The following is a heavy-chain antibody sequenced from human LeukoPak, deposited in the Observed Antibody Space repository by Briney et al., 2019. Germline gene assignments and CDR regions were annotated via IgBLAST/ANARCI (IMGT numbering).Heavy chain of an antibody. D-gene: IGHD6-19*01. CDR2: IKEDGSDK. CDR1: GFTFSSNW. V-gene: IGHV3-7*05. Sequence: GGSLRLSCAASGFTFSSNWMTWVRQAPGKGLECVANIKEDGSDKYYVDSVKGRFTISRDNAKNSLYLQMNSLRAEDTAVYYCARVRSGCYFDYWGQGTLVTVSS. CDR3: ARVRSGCYFDY. J-gene: IGHJ4*02.